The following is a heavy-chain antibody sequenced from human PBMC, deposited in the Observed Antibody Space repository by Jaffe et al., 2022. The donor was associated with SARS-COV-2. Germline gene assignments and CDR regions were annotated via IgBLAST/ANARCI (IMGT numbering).Heavy chain of an antibody. CDR1: GGSISSVNYF. Sequence: QLQLQESGPGLVKPSETLSLTCIVSGGSISSVNYFWGWVRQPPGKGLQWIGSVYYSGSTYYNPSFKSRVSISVDTPKNQFSLRLRSVTAADTAVYYCARQKGDFVTYDYYYYMDVWGEGTTVTVSS. D-gene: IGHD5-12*01. J-gene: IGHJ6*03. CDR2: VYYSGST. V-gene: IGHV4-39*01. CDR3: ARQKGDFVTYDYYYYMDV.